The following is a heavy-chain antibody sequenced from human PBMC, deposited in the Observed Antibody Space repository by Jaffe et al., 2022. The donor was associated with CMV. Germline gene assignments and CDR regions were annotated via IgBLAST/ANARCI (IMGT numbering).Heavy chain of an antibody. Sequence: QVQLQESGPGLVKPSETLSLTCTVSGGSISSYYWSWIRQPPGKGLEWIGYIYYSGSTNYNPSLKSRVTISVDTSKNQFSLKLSSVTAADTAVYYCASSQFGELLYGYYYYYMDVWGKGTTVTVSS. J-gene: IGHJ6*03. CDR2: IYYSGST. CDR1: GGSISSYY. V-gene: IGHV4-59*01. D-gene: IGHD3-10*01. CDR3: ASSQFGELLYGYYYYYMDV.